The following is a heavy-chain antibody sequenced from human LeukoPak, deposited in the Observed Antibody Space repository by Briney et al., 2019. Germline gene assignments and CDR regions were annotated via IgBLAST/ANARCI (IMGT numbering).Heavy chain of an antibody. CDR1: GGSISSYY. J-gene: IGHJ4*02. D-gene: IGHD1-26*01. V-gene: IGHV4-59*01. Sequence: PSETLSLACTVSGGSISSYYWSWIRQPPRKGLEWIGYIYYSGSTNYNPSLKSRVTISVDTSKNQFSLKLSSVTAADTAVYYCARGSGSYFYFDYWGQGTLVTVSS. CDR2: IYYSGST. CDR3: ARGSGSYFYFDY.